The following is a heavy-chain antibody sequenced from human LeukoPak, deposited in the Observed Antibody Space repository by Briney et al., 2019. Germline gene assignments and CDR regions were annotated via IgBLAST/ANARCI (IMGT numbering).Heavy chain of an antibody. V-gene: IGHV3-23*01. CDR3: ANQQSSGWSDY. D-gene: IGHD6-19*01. CDR1: GFTFSSYA. J-gene: IGHJ4*02. CDR2: ISGSGGST. Sequence: GGSLRLSCAASGFTFSSYAMRWVRQAPGKGLEWVSAISGSGGSTYYADSVKGRFTISRDNSKNTLYLQVNSLRAEGTAVYYCANQQSSGWSDYWGQGTLVTVSS.